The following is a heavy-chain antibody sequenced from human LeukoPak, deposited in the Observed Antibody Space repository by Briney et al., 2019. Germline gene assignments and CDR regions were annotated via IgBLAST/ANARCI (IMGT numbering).Heavy chain of an antibody. CDR2: INAGNGNT. D-gene: IGHD6-13*01. V-gene: IGHV1-3*01. J-gene: IGHJ6*02. CDR3: ARGAVGMNMDV. CDR1: GYTFTGYA. Sequence: ASVKVSCKASGYTFTGYAMHWVRQAPRQRLEWMGWINAGNGNTKYSQKFQGRVTITRDTSASTAYMELSSLRSEDTAVYYCARGAVGMNMDVWGQGTTVTVSS.